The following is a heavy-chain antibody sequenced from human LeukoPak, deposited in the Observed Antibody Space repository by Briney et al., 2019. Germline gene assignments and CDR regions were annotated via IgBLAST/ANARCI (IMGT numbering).Heavy chain of an antibody. D-gene: IGHD3-22*01. J-gene: IGHJ1*01. CDR1: GFIFSSYW. CDR3: ARAPSEIGGYYPEYFRH. Sequence: GGSLRLSCVASGFIFSSYWMHWVRQAPGKGLVWVSRIKSDGSTNYADSVKGRFTISRDNAKNTVSLQMNSLRAEDTGVYFCARAPSEIGGYYPEYFRHWGQGTLVTVSS. CDR2: IKSDGST. V-gene: IGHV3-74*01.